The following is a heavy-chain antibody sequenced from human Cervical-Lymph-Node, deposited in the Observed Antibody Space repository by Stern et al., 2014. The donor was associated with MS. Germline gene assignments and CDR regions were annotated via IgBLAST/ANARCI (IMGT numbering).Heavy chain of an antibody. V-gene: IGHV3-74*01. CDR2: INSDGSST. J-gene: IGHJ3*02. Sequence: EVQLVESGGGLVQPGGSLRLSCAASGFTFSSYWMHWVRQAPGKGLVWVSRINSDGSSTSYADSVKGRFTISRDNAKNTLYLQMNSLRAEDTAVYYCARDHLESGLRFLPVEAFDIWGQGTMVTVS. D-gene: IGHD3-3*01. CDR1: GFTFSSYW. CDR3: ARDHLESGLRFLPVEAFDI.